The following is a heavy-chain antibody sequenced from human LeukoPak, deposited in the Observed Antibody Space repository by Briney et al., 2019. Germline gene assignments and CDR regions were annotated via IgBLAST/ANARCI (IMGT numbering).Heavy chain of an antibody. D-gene: IGHD5-18*01. CDR2: IWYDGSNK. CDR3: ARGPYSYGPEIDY. J-gene: IGHJ4*02. V-gene: IGHV3-33*01. Sequence: GRSLRLSCAASGFTFSSYGMHWVRQAPGKGLEWVAVIWYDGSNKYYADSEKGRFTISRDNSKNTLYLQMNSLRAEDTAVYYCARGPYSYGPEIDYWGQGTLVTVSS. CDR1: GFTFSSYG.